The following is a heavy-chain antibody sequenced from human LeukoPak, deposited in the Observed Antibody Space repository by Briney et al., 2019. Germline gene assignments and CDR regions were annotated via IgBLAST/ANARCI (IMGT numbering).Heavy chain of an antibody. V-gene: IGHV3-9*01. J-gene: IGHJ5*02. CDR1: GFTFDDYA. Sequence: GRSLRLSCAASGFTFDDYAMHWVRQAPGKGLEWVSGISWNSGSIGYADSVKGRFTISRDNAKNSLYLQMDSLRAEDTAFYYCAKDFLGAGYSSGWYGSWGQGTLVTVSS. D-gene: IGHD6-19*01. CDR3: AKDFLGAGYSSGWYGS. CDR2: ISWNSGSI.